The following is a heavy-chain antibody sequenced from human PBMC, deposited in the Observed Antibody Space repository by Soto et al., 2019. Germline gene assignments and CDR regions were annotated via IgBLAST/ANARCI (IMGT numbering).Heavy chain of an antibody. CDR3: AREGGYGSYAFDI. V-gene: IGHV4-31*03. CDR2: IYYSGST. J-gene: IGHJ3*02. D-gene: IGHD3-16*01. Sequence: QVQLQESGPVLVKPSQTLSLTCTVSGGSISSGGYYRSGIRQHPGKVLEWIGYIYYSGSTCYNPSLESRPSISVDTSRAQFSLKLSSVTAADTAVYFCAREGGYGSYAFDIWGQGTMVTVSS. CDR1: GGSISSGGYY.